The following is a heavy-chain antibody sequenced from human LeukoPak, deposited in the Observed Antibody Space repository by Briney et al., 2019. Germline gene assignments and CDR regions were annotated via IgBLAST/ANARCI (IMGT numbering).Heavy chain of an antibody. D-gene: IGHD1-7*01. CDR1: VYTFTSYY. V-gene: IGHV1-46*01. CDR2: INPGGGST. Sequence: ASVKVSCKASVYTFTSYYMHWVRQAPGQGLEWMGIINPGGGSTSYAHKFQGRVTMTRDTSTSTVYMEPSSLRSEDTAVYYCARDETLELTYYYGMDVWGQGNTVTVSS. CDR3: ARDETLELTYYYGMDV. J-gene: IGHJ6*02.